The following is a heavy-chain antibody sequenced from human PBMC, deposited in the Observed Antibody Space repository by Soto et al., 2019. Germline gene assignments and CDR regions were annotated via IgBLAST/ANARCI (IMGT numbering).Heavy chain of an antibody. V-gene: IGHV4-39*01. Sequence: PSETLSLTCTVSGGSISSSEYYWGWIRQPPGKGLEWIGSIYYSGSTYYNPSLKSRVTMSVDTSKNQFSLKLSSVTAADTAVYYCAIPWDDLTPSGWFYWGQGSLVTVSS. CDR3: AIPWDDLTPSGWFY. D-gene: IGHD6-19*01. CDR2: IYYSGST. CDR1: GGSISSSEYY. J-gene: IGHJ4*02.